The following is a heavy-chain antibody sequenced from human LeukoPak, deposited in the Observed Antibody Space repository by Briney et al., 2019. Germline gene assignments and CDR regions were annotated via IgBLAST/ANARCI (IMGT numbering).Heavy chain of an antibody. Sequence: ASVKVSCKASGYTFTGYDINWVRQATGQGLEWMGWMNPNSGNTGYAQKFQGRVTMTEDTSTDTSYMELNSLKSEDTAVYYCAAGGVYDLLDNWGQGTLVTVSS. V-gene: IGHV1-8*01. D-gene: IGHD2-8*01. J-gene: IGHJ4*02. CDR2: MNPNSGNT. CDR3: AAGGVYDLLDN. CDR1: GYTFTGYD.